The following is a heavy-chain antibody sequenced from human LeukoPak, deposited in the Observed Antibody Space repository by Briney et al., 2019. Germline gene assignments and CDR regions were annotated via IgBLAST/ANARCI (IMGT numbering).Heavy chain of an antibody. CDR3: ARSDYHSGSNPFDY. J-gene: IGHJ4*02. Sequence: PSETLSLTCTVSGGSISSYYWSWIRQPPGKGLEWIGSIYHSGSTYYNPSLKSRVTISLDTSKNQFSLRLNSVTAADTTVYYCARSDYHSGSNPFDYWGQGTLVTVSS. D-gene: IGHD1-26*01. V-gene: IGHV4-59*08. CDR1: GGSISSYY. CDR2: IYHSGST.